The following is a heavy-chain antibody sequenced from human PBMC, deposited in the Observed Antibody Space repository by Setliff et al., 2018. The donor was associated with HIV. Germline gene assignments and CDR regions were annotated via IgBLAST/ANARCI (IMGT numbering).Heavy chain of an antibody. Sequence: ASVKVSCKAFGYTFTNHFMHWVRQAPGQGLEWMGWISPYTGNTDYAPRLLGRVTMTTDTSTSTAYLELRSLTSDDAAVYYCARARLQGIVTAVGPRDNCLDPWGQGTRVTVSS. D-gene: IGHD1-26*01. V-gene: IGHV1-18*04. J-gene: IGHJ5*02. CDR2: ISPYTGNT. CDR1: GYTFTNHF. CDR3: ARARLQGIVTAVGPRDNCLDP.